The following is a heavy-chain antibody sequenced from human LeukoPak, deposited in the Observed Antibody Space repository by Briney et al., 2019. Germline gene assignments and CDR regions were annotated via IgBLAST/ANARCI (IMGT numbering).Heavy chain of an antibody. CDR3: ARGDGYYFDY. CDR1: GGSISSSGYY. CDR2: IYYSGTT. Sequence: SETLSLTCTVSGGSISSSGYYWSWIRQLPGKGLEWIGYIYYSGTTYYNPSLKSRVAISVDTSKNQFSLNLTSLTAADTAVYYCARGDGYYFDYWGQGTLVTVSS. V-gene: IGHV4-31*03. D-gene: IGHD5-24*01. J-gene: IGHJ4*02.